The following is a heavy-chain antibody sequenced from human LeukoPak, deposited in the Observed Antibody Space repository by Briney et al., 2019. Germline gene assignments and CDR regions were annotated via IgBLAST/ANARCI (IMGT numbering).Heavy chain of an antibody. D-gene: IGHD1-1*01. CDR2: INHSGST. V-gene: IGHV4-34*01. J-gene: IGHJ6*03. CDR1: GGPFSGYY. Sequence: SETLSLTCAVYGGPFSGYYWSWIRQPPGKGLEWIGEINHSGSTNYNPSLKSRVTISVDTSKNQFSLKLSSVTAADTAVYYCARGRWNPYYYYYMDVWGKGTTVTVSS. CDR3: ARGRWNPYYYYYMDV.